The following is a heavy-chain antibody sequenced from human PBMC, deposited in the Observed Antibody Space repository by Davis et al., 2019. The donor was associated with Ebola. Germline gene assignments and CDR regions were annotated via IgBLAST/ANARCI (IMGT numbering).Heavy chain of an antibody. CDR2: ISDSGSST. D-gene: IGHD6-13*01. CDR3: AKIGSSWPEGGLY. V-gene: IGHV3-23*01. CDR1: GFTFRSYA. J-gene: IGHJ4*02. Sequence: PGGSLRLSCAASGFTFRSYALSWVRQPPGKGLDWVSTISDSGSSTYYADSVKGRFTISRDNSKNTLFLQMNSLRAEDTAVYYCAKIGSSWPEGGLYWGQGTLVTVSS.